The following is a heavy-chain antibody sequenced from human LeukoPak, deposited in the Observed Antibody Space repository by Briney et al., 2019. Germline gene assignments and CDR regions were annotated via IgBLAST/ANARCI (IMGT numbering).Heavy chain of an antibody. V-gene: IGHV1-69*04. CDR1: GGTFSSYA. Sequence: SVKVSCKASGGTFSSYAISWVRQAPGQGLEWMGRIIPILGIANYAQKFQGRVTITADKSTSTAYMELSSLRSEDTAVYYCARAQQDGYTPTDYWGQGTLVTVSS. D-gene: IGHD5-24*01. CDR3: ARAQQDGYTPTDY. J-gene: IGHJ4*02. CDR2: IIPILGIA.